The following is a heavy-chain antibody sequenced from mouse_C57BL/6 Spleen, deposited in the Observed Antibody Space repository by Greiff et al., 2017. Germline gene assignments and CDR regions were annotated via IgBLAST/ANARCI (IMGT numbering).Heavy chain of an antibody. D-gene: IGHD1-1*01. Sequence: VQLLQSGPELVKPGASVKISCKASGFAFSSSWMNWVKQRPGKGLEWIGRIYPGGGDTNYNGKFKGKATLTADKSSSTAFMQLSSLTSEDSAVYFCARSPGSPWLAYWGQGTLVTVSA. CDR1: GFAFSSSW. J-gene: IGHJ3*01. V-gene: IGHV1-82*01. CDR2: IYPGGGDT. CDR3: ARSPGSPWLAY.